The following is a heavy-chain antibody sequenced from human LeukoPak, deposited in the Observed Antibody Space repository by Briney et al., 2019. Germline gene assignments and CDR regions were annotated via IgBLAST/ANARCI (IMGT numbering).Heavy chain of an antibody. CDR2: IYYSGST. J-gene: IGHJ1*01. D-gene: IGHD2-21*01. CDR3: ARQDVV. Sequence: SETLSLTCTVSGGSISSYYWSWIRQPPGKGLEWIGYIYYSGSTNYNPSLKSRVTISVDTSKNQFSLKLSSVTAADTAMYYCARQDVVWGQGTLVTVSS. CDR1: GGSISSYY. V-gene: IGHV4-59*08.